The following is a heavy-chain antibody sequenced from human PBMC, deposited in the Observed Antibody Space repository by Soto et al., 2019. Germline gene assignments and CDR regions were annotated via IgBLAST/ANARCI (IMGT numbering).Heavy chain of an antibody. V-gene: IGHV3-23*01. D-gene: IGHD6-13*01. CDR2: ISGSGGST. CDR3: AKDQLGRAAAGISY. CDR1: GFTVSSYA. Sequence: GGSLRLSCAASGFTVSSYAMSWVRQAPGKGLEWVSAISGSGGSTYYADSVKGRFTISRDNSKNTLYLQMNSLRADDTAVYYCAKDQLGRAAAGISYWGQGTLVTVSS. J-gene: IGHJ4*02.